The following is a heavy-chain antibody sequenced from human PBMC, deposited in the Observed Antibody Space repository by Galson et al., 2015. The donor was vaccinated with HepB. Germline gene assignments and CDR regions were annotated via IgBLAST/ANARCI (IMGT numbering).Heavy chain of an antibody. CDR1: GFTFSSYA. CDR2: IGTAGDT. D-gene: IGHD2-15*01. J-gene: IGHJ6*03. V-gene: IGHV3-13*01. CDR3: ARGYCSGGCCYHYMDV. Sequence: SLRLSCAASGFTFSSYAMHWVRQATGKGLEWVSAIGTAGDTYYPGSVKGRFTISRENAKNSLYLQMNSLRAEDTAVYYCARGYCSGGCCYHYMDVWGKGTTVTVSS.